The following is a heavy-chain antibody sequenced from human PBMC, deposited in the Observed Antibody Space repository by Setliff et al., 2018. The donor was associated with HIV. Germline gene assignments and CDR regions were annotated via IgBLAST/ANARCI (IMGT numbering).Heavy chain of an antibody. CDR1: GHTFSDYG. J-gene: IGHJ6*02. Sequence: ASVKVSCKASGHTFSDYGISWMRQAPGQGLEWMGWISPNFGHTNYAQNFLGRVTMTIDTSTSRAYMELRSLRSDDTAMYFCARLGSGWSDSYYYAMDIWGQGTTVTVSS. CDR2: ISPNFGHT. CDR3: ARLGSGWSDSYYYAMDI. D-gene: IGHD6-19*01. V-gene: IGHV1-18*01.